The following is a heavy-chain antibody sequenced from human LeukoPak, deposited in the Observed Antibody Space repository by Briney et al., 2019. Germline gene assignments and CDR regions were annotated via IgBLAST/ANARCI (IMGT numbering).Heavy chain of an antibody. J-gene: IGHJ3*02. CDR2: IKEDGSEK. Sequence: PGGSLRLSCAASGFTFSYFWMTWVRQAPGKGLEWVANIKEDGSEKYYVDSVKGRFTISRDNSKNTVYLQMIGLRPEDAAVYYCAKDTSYGGWGNAFDIWGQGTMVTVSS. V-gene: IGHV3-7*01. CDR3: AKDTSYGGWGNAFDI. CDR1: GFTFSYFW. D-gene: IGHD3-16*01.